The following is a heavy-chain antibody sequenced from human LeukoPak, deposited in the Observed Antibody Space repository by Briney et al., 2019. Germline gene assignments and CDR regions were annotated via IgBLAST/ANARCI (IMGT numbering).Heavy chain of an antibody. Sequence: PGGSLRLSCAASGFTFSSYWMHWVRQTPGRGLVWVSRVNSDGSDTIYADSVKGRFTISRDNAKNTLYLQMNSLRAEDTAVYYCASGVLGYWGQGTLVTVSS. CDR2: VNSDGSDT. D-gene: IGHD2/OR15-2a*01. CDR1: GFTFSSYW. V-gene: IGHV3-74*01. J-gene: IGHJ4*02. CDR3: ASGVLGY.